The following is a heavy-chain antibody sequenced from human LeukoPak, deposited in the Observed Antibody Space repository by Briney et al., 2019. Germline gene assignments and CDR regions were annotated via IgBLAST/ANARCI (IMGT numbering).Heavy chain of an antibody. CDR2: MHPNSGYT. CDR3: ARGTYYDIVTGLKQNGMDV. J-gene: IGHJ6*02. Sequence: GASVKVSCKASGYTFTSYDINWVRQATGQGLEWMGWMHPNSGYTENALNFQGRVTMTRNTSISTAYMELSSLRSEDTAVYFCARGTYYDIVTGLKQNGMDVWGQGTTVTVSS. CDR1: GYTFTSYD. D-gene: IGHD3-9*01. V-gene: IGHV1-8*01.